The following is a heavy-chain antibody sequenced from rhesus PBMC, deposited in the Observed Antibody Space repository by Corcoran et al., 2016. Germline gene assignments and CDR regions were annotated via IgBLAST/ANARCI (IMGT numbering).Heavy chain of an antibody. CDR3: TRNGVTFDY. V-gene: IGHV3-16*01. D-gene: IGHD3-34*01. CDR2: IKSEADGGTV. J-gene: IGHJ4*01. Sequence: EVQLVESGGGLVQPGGSLRLSCAASGFTFIDHYTYWVRQAPGKGLDWVGRIKSEADGGTVAYAESVKGRFTISRDDSKNTLYLQMNSLKTEDTAVYYCTRNGVTFDYWGQGVLVTVSS. CDR1: GFTFIDHY.